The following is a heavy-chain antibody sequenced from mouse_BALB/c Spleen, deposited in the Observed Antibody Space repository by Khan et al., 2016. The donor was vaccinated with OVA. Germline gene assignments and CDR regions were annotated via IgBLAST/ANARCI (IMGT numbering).Heavy chain of an antibody. CDR1: GISITSGNYR. CDR3: ARDYGSLYWYFDV. V-gene: IGHV3-5*02. D-gene: IGHD1-1*01. CDR2: IYYSGTA. J-gene: IGHJ1*01. Sequence: EVKLLESGPGLVKPSQTVSLTCTVTGISITSGNYRWSWIRQFPGNKLEWIGNIYYSGTATYNPSLTSRTTTTRDTSKNQFFLEMNSLTAEDTTTYYCARDYGSLYWYFDVWGAGTTVTVSS.